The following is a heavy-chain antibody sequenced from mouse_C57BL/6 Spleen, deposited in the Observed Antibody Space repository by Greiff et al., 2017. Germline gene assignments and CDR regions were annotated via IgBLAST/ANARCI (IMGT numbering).Heavy chain of an antibody. D-gene: IGHD4-1*01. V-gene: IGHV5-17*01. CDR3: ARPGLGRRYFDY. CDR1: GFTFSDYG. J-gene: IGHJ2*01. CDR2: ISSGSSTI. Sequence: EVKLMESGGGLVKPGGSLKLSCAASGFTFSDYGMHWVRQAPEKGLEWVAYISSGSSTIYYADTVKGRFTISRDNAKNTLFLQMTSLRSEDTAMYYWARPGLGRRYFDYGGQGTTLTVSS.